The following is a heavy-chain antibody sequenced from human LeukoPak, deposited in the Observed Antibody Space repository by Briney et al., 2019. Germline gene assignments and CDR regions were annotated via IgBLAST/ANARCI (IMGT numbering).Heavy chain of an antibody. D-gene: IGHD1-1*01. Sequence: GGSLLLSCAASGFTFTSYAMSWIRQAPGKGLEWVSAISGGGENTYYADSVKGRFTISRDNSKNTLYLQMNSLRAEDTATYYCAKPRAMTTGVGRYFDLWGRGTLVTVSS. J-gene: IGHJ2*01. CDR3: AKPRAMTTGVGRYFDL. V-gene: IGHV3-23*01. CDR1: GFTFTSYA. CDR2: ISGGGENT.